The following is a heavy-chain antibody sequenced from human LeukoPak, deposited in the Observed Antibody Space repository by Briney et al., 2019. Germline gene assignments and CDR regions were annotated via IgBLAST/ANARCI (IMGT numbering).Heavy chain of an antibody. V-gene: IGHV4-61*01. Sequence: PSETLSLTCTVSGGSVSSGSYYWSWIRQPPGKGLEWIGYIYYSGSTNYNPSLKSRVTISVDTSKNQFPLKLSSVTAADTAVYYCASIRYFDWIDAFDIWGQGTMVTVSS. D-gene: IGHD3-9*01. CDR2: IYYSGST. CDR1: GGSVSSGSYY. J-gene: IGHJ3*02. CDR3: ASIRYFDWIDAFDI.